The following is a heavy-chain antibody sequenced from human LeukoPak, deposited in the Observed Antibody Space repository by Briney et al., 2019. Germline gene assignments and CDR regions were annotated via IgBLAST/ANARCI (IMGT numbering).Heavy chain of an antibody. CDR3: AELGITMIGGV. D-gene: IGHD3-10*02. CDR2: ISSSSSSI. J-gene: IGHJ6*04. CDR1: GFTFSSYS. V-gene: IGHV3-48*04. Sequence: PGGTLRLSCAASGFTFSSYSMNWVRQAPGKGLEWVSYISSSSSSIQYADSVKGRFTISRDNAKNSLYLQMNSLRAEDTAVYYCAELGITMIGGVWGKGTTVTISS.